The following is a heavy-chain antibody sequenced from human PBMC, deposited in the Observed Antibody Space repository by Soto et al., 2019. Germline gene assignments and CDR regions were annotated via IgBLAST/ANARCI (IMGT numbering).Heavy chain of an antibody. CDR3: ARARLRYFAKGRYFDL. CDR1: GGSISSYY. D-gene: IGHD3-9*01. Sequence: SETLSLTCTVSGGSISSYYWSWIRQPPGKVLEWIGFIYYSGSTNYNPSLKSRVTISVDTSKNQFSLKLISVTAADTAVYYCARARLRYFAKGRYFDLWGRGTLVTVSS. CDR2: IYYSGST. V-gene: IGHV4-59*01. J-gene: IGHJ2*01.